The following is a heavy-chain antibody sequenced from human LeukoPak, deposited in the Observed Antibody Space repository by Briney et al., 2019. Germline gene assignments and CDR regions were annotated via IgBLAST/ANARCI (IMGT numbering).Heavy chain of an antibody. J-gene: IGHJ4*02. CDR1: GFTFSSYA. CDR2: ISGSGGST. V-gene: IGHV3-23*01. D-gene: IGHD3-9*01. CDR3: ATGTVLRYFDWPIDY. Sequence: GGSLRLSCAASGFTFSSYAMSWVRQAPGKGLEWVSAISGSGGSTYYADSVKGRFTISRDNSKNTLYLQMNSLRAEDTAVYYCATGTVLRYFDWPIDYWGQGTLVTVSS.